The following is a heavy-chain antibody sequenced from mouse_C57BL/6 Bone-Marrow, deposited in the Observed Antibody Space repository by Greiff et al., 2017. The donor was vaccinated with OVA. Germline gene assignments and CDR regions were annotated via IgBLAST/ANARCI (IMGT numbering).Heavy chain of an antibody. J-gene: IGHJ4*01. CDR1: GFTFSDYG. CDR3: ARAYDYGYAMDY. V-gene: IGHV5-17*01. CDR2: ISSGSSTI. Sequence: EVKLVESGGGLVKPGGSLKLSCAASGFTFSDYGMHWVRQAPEKGLEWVAYISSGSSTIYYADTVKGRFTISRDNAKNTLFLQRTSLGSEDTAMYYCARAYDYGYAMDYWGQGTSVTVSS. D-gene: IGHD2-4*01.